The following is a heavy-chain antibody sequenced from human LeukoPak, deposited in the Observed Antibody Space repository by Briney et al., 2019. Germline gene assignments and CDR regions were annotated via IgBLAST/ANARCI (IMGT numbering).Heavy chain of an antibody. CDR2: INPNNGST. D-gene: IGHD3-3*01. CDR3: ARGTIFGVVTPGAPDFDY. Sequence: ASVKVSCKASGYTFTGYYMHWVRQAPGQGLEWMGRINPNNGSTNYAQKLQGRVTMTTDTSTSTAYMELRSLRSDDTAVYYCARGTIFGVVTPGAPDFDYWGQGTLVTVSS. CDR1: GYTFTGYY. V-gene: IGHV1-2*06. J-gene: IGHJ4*02.